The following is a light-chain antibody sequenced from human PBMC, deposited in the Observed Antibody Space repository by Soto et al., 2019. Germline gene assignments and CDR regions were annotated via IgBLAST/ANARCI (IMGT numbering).Light chain of an antibody. V-gene: IGLV2-14*01. J-gene: IGLJ1*01. CDR2: DVS. Sequence: QSALTQPASVSGSPGQSITISCTGTSSDVGGYNYVSWYQQHPGKAPKLMIYDVSNRPSGVSNRFSGSKSGNTASLTISGLQAADDADYYCSSYTSSSLGVFGTGTKVTVL. CDR3: SSYTSSSLGV. CDR1: SSDVGGYNY.